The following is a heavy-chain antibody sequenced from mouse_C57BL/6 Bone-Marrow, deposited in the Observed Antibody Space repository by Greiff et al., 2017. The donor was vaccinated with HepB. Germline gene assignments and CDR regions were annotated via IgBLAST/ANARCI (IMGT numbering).Heavy chain of an antibody. Sequence: QVQLKQSGPGLVQPSQSLSITCTVSGFSLTSYGVHWVRQSPGKGLEWLGVIWSGGSTDYNAAFISRLSISKDNSKSQVFFKMNSLHADDTAIYYCARNWVLFAYWGQGTLVTVSA. CDR2: IWSGGST. V-gene: IGHV2-2*01. D-gene: IGHD4-1*01. CDR1: GFSLTSYG. CDR3: ARNWVLFAY. J-gene: IGHJ3*01.